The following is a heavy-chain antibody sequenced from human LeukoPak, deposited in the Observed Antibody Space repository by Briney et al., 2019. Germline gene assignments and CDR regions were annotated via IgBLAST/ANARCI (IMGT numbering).Heavy chain of an antibody. J-gene: IGHJ4*02. CDR2: ISHDVKTT. CDR1: GFTFTTYG. Sequence: PGGSLRLSCAASGFTFTTYGVHWVRQAPGKGLEWVAVISHDVKTTYYADSAKGRFTISRDNSRNTVFLQMNRLRPEDTAVYYCVKEAYYGWGSSPTFYFDYWGQGTRVTVSS. V-gene: IGHV3-30*19. D-gene: IGHD3-10*01. CDR3: VKEAYYGWGSSPTFYFDY.